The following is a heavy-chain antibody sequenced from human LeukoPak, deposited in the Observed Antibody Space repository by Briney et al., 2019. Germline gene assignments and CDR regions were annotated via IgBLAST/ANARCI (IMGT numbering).Heavy chain of an antibody. CDR2: IDTEDGET. Sequence: ATVKISCTASGYTFGDYNIHWVPYAPGKGLEWMGRIDTEDGETIYAERFQGRVTITADTSTSTAYMELTSLRAEDTAVYYCTTDRVNRSFDVWGKGTAVSVSS. V-gene: IGHV1-69-2*01. CDR3: TTDRVNRSFDV. D-gene: IGHD3-10*01. J-gene: IGHJ6*04. CDR1: GYTFGDYN.